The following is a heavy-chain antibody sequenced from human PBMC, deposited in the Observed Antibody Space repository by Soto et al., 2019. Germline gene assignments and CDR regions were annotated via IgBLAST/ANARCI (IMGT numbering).Heavy chain of an antibody. CDR1: GYTFTSYG. CDR3: ARTPVVSGWYPHDSGMDV. Sequence: QVQLVQSGAEVKKPGASVKVSCKASGYTFTSYGISWVRQAPGQGLEWMGWISAYNGNTNYAQKLQGRVTMTTETSTSTAYMEQRSLRSDDTAVYYCARTPVVSGWYPHDSGMDVWGQGTTVTVSS. V-gene: IGHV1-18*01. D-gene: IGHD6-19*01. J-gene: IGHJ6*02. CDR2: ISAYNGNT.